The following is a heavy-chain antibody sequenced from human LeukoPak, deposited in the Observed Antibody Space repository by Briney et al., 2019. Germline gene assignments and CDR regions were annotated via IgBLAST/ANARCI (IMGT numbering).Heavy chain of an antibody. Sequence: PSETLSLTCTVSGGSISSYYWSWIRQPAGKGLEWIGRIYTSGSTNCNPSLKSRVTMSVDTSKNQFSLKLSSVTAADTAVYYCARETYYYGSGSYYADYYYYYMDVWGKGTTVTISS. D-gene: IGHD3-10*01. CDR2: IYTSGST. CDR1: GGSISSYY. J-gene: IGHJ6*03. V-gene: IGHV4-4*07. CDR3: ARETYYYGSGSYYADYYYYYMDV.